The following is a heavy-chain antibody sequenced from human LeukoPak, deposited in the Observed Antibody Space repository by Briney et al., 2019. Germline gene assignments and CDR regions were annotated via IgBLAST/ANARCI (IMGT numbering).Heavy chain of an antibody. D-gene: IGHD2-8*01. CDR2: IFYSGNT. Sequence: SETLSPTCSVPGDSINNGGFYWSWIRQLPGKGLAWIGFIFYSGNTNYNPSLKSRSTISVDTSNSQFSLKLNYVTAADTAVYYCARTRLRGVPFDYWGQGTLVTVSS. CDR1: GDSINNGGFY. CDR3: ARTRLRGVPFDY. V-gene: IGHV4-31*03. J-gene: IGHJ4*02.